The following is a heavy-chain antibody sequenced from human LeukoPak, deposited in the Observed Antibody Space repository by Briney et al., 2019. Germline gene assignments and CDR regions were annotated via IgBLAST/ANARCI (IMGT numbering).Heavy chain of an antibody. CDR1: GFTFSSYV. CDR2: ISGSGGST. Sequence: PGGSLRLSCAASGFTFSSYVMSWVRQAPGKGLEWVSAISGSGGSTYYAGSVKGRFTISRDNSENTLYLQMNSLRAEDTAVYYCAKSRGYSYGYLYWGQGTLVTVSS. CDR3: AKSRGYSYGYLY. V-gene: IGHV3-23*01. J-gene: IGHJ4*02. D-gene: IGHD5-18*01.